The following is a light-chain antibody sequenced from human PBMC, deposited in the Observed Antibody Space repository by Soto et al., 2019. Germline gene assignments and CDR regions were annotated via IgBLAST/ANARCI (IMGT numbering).Light chain of an antibody. CDR2: DAS. Sequence: IVLTQSPATLYLSPGERATLSCGASQSVSSRYIAWYQQKPGLVPRLLIYDASSRSTGIQNRFSGSGSGTDFTLTISMVKTEDFRVYYCNQYRNSHFAFGQVTKREI. CDR3: NQYRNSHFA. J-gene: IGKJ2*01. V-gene: IGKV3D-20*01. CDR1: QSVSSRY.